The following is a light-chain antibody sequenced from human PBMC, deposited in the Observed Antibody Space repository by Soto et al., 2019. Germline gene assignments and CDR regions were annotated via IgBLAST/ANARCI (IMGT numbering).Light chain of an antibody. J-gene: IGLJ2*01. CDR3: AAWDDRLSGHVV. Sequence: QSVLTQPPSASGTPGQRVTISCSGSSSNIGSNYVYWYQQLPGTAPKLLIYRNNQRPSGVPDRFSGSKSGTSASLAISGLRSEDEAEYYCAAWDDRLSGHVVFGGGTKVTVL. V-gene: IGLV1-47*01. CDR1: SSNIGSNY. CDR2: RNN.